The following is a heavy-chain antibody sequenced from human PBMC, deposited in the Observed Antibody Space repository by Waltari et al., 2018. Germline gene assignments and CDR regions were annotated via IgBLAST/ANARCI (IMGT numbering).Heavy chain of an antibody. J-gene: IGHJ4*02. Sequence: QITLKESGPTLVKPTQTLTLTCTFSGFSLSTSGVAVGWIRQSPGKALEWLALIYWDDDKRYNPSLKGRLTIPKDTSKNQVVLTMTNMDAVDTAKYYCGHAGITRVGTYFDSWGQGTLVSVSS. V-gene: IGHV2-5*02. D-gene: IGHD3-10*01. CDR1: GFSLSTSGVA. CDR2: IYWDDDK. CDR3: GHAGITRVGTYFDS.